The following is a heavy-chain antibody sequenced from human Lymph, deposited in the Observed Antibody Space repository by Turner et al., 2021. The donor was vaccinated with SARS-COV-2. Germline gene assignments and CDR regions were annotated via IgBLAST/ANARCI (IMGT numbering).Heavy chain of an antibody. V-gene: IGHV3-30-3*01. CDR1: GFTFNNYP. CDR2: ISYDGSNK. CDR3: ARDSSGSGTLDY. Sequence: QVHLVESGGGVVQPGRSLRLSCAASGFTFNNYPMHWVRQAPGKGLEGVAVISYDGSNKYYADSVKGRFTISRDNSKNTLYLQMNSLRAEDTAVYYCARDSSGSGTLDYWGQGTLVTVSS. D-gene: IGHD3-10*01. J-gene: IGHJ4*02.